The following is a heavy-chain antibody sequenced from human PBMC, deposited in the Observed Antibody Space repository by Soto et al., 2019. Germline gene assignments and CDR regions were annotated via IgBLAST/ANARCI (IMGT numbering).Heavy chain of an antibody. V-gene: IGHV1-2*04. J-gene: IGHJ6*02. CDR3: ARGIGYCSGGSCYYGMDV. CDR2: INPNSGGT. Sequence: ASVKVSCKASGYTFTGYYMHWVRQAPGQGLEWMGWINPNSGGTNYAQKFQGWVTMTRDTSISTAYMELSRLRSDDTAVYYCARGIGYCSGGSCYYGMDVWGQGTTVTVSS. CDR1: GYTFTGYY. D-gene: IGHD2-15*01.